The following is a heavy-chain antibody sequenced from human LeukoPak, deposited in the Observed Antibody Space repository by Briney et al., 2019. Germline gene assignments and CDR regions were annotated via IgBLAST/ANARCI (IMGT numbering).Heavy chain of an antibody. J-gene: IGHJ4*02. D-gene: IGHD3-10*01. Sequence: ASVKVSCKASEYTFTSYAMNWVRQAPGQGLEWMGWISANNGNTKYAQKFQDRVTMTTDISTSTAYMELRSLRSDDTAVYYCARPIYGSGSYYNPYYSDYWGQGTLVTVSS. CDR1: EYTFTSYA. CDR2: ISANNGNT. V-gene: IGHV1-18*01. CDR3: ARPIYGSGSYYNPYYSDY.